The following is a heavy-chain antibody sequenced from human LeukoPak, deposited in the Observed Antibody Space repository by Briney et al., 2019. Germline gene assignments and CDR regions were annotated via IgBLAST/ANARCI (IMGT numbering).Heavy chain of an antibody. D-gene: IGHD3-22*01. V-gene: IGHV1-18*01. J-gene: IGHJ4*02. CDR2: ISAYNGNT. CDR3: ARGPYYYDSSGYFLDY. Sequence: ASVKVSCKASGYTFTSYGISWVRQAPGQGLEWMGWISAYNGNTNYAQKLQGRVTMTTDTSTSTAYMELRSLRSDDTAVYYCARGPYYYDSSGYFLDYWGQGTLVTVSS. CDR1: GYTFTSYG.